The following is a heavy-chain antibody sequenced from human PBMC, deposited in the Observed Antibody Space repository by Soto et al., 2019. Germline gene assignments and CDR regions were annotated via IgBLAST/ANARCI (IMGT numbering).Heavy chain of an antibody. D-gene: IGHD5-18*01. CDR3: AKRRGYSNGEFDY. CDR1: GYTFTSYG. J-gene: IGHJ4*02. CDR2: ITAYNGNT. V-gene: IGHV1-18*01. Sequence: QVQLVQSGAEVKKPGASVKVSCKASGYTFTSYGISWVRQAPGQGLEWMGWITAYNGNTNYAQKLPGTVTITTDTSTSTAYMELRSLGSDDTAVYYCAKRRGYSNGEFDYWGQGTLVTVSS.